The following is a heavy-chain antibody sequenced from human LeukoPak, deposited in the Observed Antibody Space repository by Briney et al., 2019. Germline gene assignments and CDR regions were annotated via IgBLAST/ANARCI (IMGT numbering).Heavy chain of an antibody. J-gene: IGHJ6*04. CDR2: ISGSGGST. CDR3: AKRVAYDYGMDV. Sequence: GSLRLSCAASGFTFSSYAMSWVRQAPGKGLEWVSVISGSGGSTYYTDSVKGRSTISRDNSKNTLYLQMNSLRAEDTAVYYCAKRVAYDYGMDVWGKGTTVTVSS. CDR1: GFTFSSYA. V-gene: IGHV3-23*01.